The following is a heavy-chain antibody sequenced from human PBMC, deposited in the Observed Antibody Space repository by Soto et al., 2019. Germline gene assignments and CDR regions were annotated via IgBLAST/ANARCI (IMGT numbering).Heavy chain of an antibody. CDR3: ARVGCSGGSCYSYHYYYYMDV. CDR2: ISPNNGNT. CDR1: GGTFSSYA. J-gene: IGHJ6*03. V-gene: IGHV1-18*01. D-gene: IGHD2-15*01. Sequence: ASVKVSCKASGGTFSSYAISWVRQAPGQGLERMGGISPNNGNTNYAQKLQGRVTMTADTSTSTAYMELRSLRSDDTAVYYCARVGCSGGSCYSYHYYYYMDVWGKGTTVTVSS.